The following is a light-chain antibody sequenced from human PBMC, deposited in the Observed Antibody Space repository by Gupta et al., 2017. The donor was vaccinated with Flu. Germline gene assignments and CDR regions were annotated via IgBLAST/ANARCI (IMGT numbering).Light chain of an antibody. V-gene: IGLV1-51*01. Sequence: QSXLTQPPXVSAAPGQKVTISCSGSSPSIGNNYVSWYHQIPGTAPNLLIYDKNKRPPGIPDRFAGSKSGTSATLDITGLQTGDEADYYCGTWDSSLDARVFGGGTKRTVL. J-gene: IGLJ3*02. CDR3: GTWDSSLDARV. CDR1: SPSIGNNY. CDR2: DKN.